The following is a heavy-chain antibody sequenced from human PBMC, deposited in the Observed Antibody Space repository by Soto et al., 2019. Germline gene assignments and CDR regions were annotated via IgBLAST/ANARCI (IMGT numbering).Heavy chain of an antibody. D-gene: IGHD5-12*01. J-gene: IGHJ4*02. V-gene: IGHV6-1*01. CDR1: GDSVSSNSAA. CDR3: ARDRLGDGYNDY. CDR2: TYYRSKWYN. Sequence: SQTLSLTCAISGDSVSSNSAAWTWIRQSPSRGLEWLGRTYYRSKWYNNYAVSVKSRITINPDTSKNQFSLQLNSVTPGDAAVYYCARDRLGDGYNDYCGQGTLVTAYS.